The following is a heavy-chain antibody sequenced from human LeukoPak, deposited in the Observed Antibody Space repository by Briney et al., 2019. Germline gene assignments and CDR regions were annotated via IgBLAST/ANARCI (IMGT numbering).Heavy chain of an antibody. J-gene: IGHJ4*02. CDR3: AKGYDSGWYGFDN. D-gene: IGHD6-13*01. CDR1: AFTFSTYG. CDR2: IRYDGSNK. V-gene: IGHV3-30*02. Sequence: GGSLRLSCAASAFTFSTYGMHWVRQAPGKGLEWVAFIRYDGSNKYYADSVKGRFTISRDNSKNTLWLQMNSLRSEDTAIYYCAKGYDSGWYGFDNWGQGTLVTVSS.